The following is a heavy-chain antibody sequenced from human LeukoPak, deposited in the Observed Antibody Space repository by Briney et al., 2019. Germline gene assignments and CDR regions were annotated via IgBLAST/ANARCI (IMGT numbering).Heavy chain of an antibody. CDR1: GYIFTSYY. D-gene: IGHD3-22*01. CDR3: ARGGPVGNYDSSAYYLH. V-gene: IGHV1-46*01. Sequence: ASVKVSCKASGYIFTSYYMHWVRRAPGQGLEWMGIIDPRGGSTSNAQKFQGSVTMTRDTSTSTVYMELSSLRSEDTAVYYCARGGPVGNYDSSAYYLHWGQGTLVTVSS. CDR2: IDPRGGST. J-gene: IGHJ4*02.